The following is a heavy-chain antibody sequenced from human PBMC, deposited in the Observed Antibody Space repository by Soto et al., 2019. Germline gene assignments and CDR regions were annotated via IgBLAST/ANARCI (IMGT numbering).Heavy chain of an antibody. CDR2: ISSSSSYI. CDR1: GFTFSSYS. CDR3: ARDQAAERWFDP. D-gene: IGHD6-25*01. J-gene: IGHJ5*02. Sequence: GGSLRLSCAASGFTFSSYSMNWVRQAPGKGLEWVSSISSSSSYIYYADSVKGRFTISRDNAKNSLYLQMNSLRAKDTAVYYCARDQAAERWFDPWGQGTLVTVSS. V-gene: IGHV3-21*01.